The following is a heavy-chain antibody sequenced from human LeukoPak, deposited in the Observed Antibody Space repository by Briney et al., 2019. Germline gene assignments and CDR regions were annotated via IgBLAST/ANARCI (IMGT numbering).Heavy chain of an antibody. CDR2: INPSGGST. V-gene: IGHV1-46*01. CDR3: ARLYGNGSGSYYKGADY. CDR1: GYTFTSYY. J-gene: IGHJ4*02. Sequence: VASVKVSCKASGYTFTSYYMHWVRQAPGQGLEWMGIINPSGGSTSYAQKFQGRVTMTRDTSTSTVYMELSSLRSEDTAVYYCARLYGNGSGSYYKGADYWGQGTLVTVSS. D-gene: IGHD3-10*01.